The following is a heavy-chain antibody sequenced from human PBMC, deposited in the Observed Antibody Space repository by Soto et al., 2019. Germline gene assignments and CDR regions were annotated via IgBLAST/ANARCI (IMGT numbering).Heavy chain of an antibody. D-gene: IGHD6-19*01. CDR1: GGSISSYY. CDR3: ARHPGGGWPFDY. CDR2: IYYSGST. J-gene: IGHJ4*02. Sequence: SLTCTVSGGSISSYYWSWIRQPPGKGLEWIGYIYYSGSTNYNPSLKSRVTISVDTSKNQFSLKLSSVTAADTAVYYCARHPGGGWPFDYWGQGTLVTVSS. V-gene: IGHV4-59*08.